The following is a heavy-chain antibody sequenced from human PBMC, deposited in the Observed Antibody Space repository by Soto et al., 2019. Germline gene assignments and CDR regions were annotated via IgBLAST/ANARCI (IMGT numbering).Heavy chain of an antibody. CDR3: ANSTKYSGRYHGDYGLDV. J-gene: IGHJ6*02. Sequence: SGPTLVNPTQTLTLTRTFSGFSLSTSGVGVGWIRQPPGKALEWLALIYWDDDKRYSPSLKSRLTITKDTSKNQVVLTMTNMDPVDTATYYSANSTKYSGRYHGDYGLDVWGQGTTVTVSS. D-gene: IGHD1-26*01. CDR2: IYWDDDK. V-gene: IGHV2-5*02. CDR1: GFSLSTSGVG.